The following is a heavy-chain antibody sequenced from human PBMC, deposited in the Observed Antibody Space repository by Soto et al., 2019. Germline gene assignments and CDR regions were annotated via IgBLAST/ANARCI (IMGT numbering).Heavy chain of an antibody. V-gene: IGHV3-53*01. CDR1: GFSVRTNY. D-gene: IGHD2-21*02. Sequence: GGSLRLSCAASGFSVRTNYMSWVRQAPGKGLEWVSVFESGGSVYYADSVKGGFIISRDYARNTVDLQLNSLRADDTAVYYCARAGVTPDFFDYWGQGTLVTVSS. CDR2: FESGGSV. J-gene: IGHJ4*02. CDR3: ARAGVTPDFFDY.